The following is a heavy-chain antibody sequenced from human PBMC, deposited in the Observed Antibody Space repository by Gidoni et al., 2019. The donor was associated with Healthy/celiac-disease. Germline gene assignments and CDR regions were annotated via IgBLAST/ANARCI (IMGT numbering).Heavy chain of an antibody. Sequence: QVQLQQWGAGLLKPSETLSLTCAVYGGSFSGYYWSWIRQPPGKGLEWIGEINHSGSTNYNPSLKSRVTISVDTSKNQFSLKLSSVTAADTAVYYCARLQGRTRAMVRGVIINDYWGQGTLVTVSS. CDR3: ARLQGRTRAMVRGVIINDY. J-gene: IGHJ4*02. D-gene: IGHD3-10*01. V-gene: IGHV4-34*01. CDR1: GGSFSGYY. CDR2: INHSGST.